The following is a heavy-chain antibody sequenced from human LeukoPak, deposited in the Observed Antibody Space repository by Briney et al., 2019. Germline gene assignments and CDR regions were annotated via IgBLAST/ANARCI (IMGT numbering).Heavy chain of an antibody. V-gene: IGHV4-4*07. J-gene: IGHJ3*02. D-gene: IGHD1-26*01. CDR2: LSTTEGA. CDR3: ARDPSGSYYGAFDI. CDR1: GASINGFY. Sequence: PSETLSLTCAVSGASINGFYYYWIRQPAGKELEWIGRLSTTEGANYNPSLKSRVTMSVDTSKNQFSLKLSSVTAADTAVYYCARDPSGSYYGAFDIWGQGTMVTVSS.